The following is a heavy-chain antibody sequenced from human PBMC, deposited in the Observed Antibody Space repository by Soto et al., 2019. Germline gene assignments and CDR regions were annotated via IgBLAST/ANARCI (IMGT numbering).Heavy chain of an antibody. CDR3: ARDYGDSPYYYYGMDV. CDR2: ISSSGSTI. V-gene: IGHV3-11*01. D-gene: IGHD4-17*01. J-gene: IGHJ6*02. CDR1: GFTFSDYY. Sequence: QVQLVESGGGLVKPGGSLRLSCAASGFTFSDYYMSWIRQAPGKGLEWVSYISSSGSTIYYADSVKGRFTISRDNXKXXLYLQMNSLRAEDTAVYYCARDYGDSPYYYYGMDVWGQGTTVTVSS.